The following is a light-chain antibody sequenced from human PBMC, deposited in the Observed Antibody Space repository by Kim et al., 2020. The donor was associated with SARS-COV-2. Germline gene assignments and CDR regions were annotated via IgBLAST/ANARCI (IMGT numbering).Light chain of an antibody. V-gene: IGKV1-13*02. CDR1: QGISNT. CDR3: QQFNRYPLT. Sequence: AIQLTQSPSSLSASVGDRVPISCRASQGISNTLAWYQQKPGRAPKLLIYDASNLESGVPSRFSGSASGTDFTLTISSLQPEGFATYSCQQFNRYPLTFGGGTKVDIK. CDR2: DAS. J-gene: IGKJ4*01.